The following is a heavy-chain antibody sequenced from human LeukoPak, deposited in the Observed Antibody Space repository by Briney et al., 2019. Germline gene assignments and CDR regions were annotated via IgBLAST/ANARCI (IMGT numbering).Heavy chain of an antibody. CDR3: ARDLITMIVVVIIGPLGY. CDR2: ISYDGSNK. D-gene: IGHD3-22*01. J-gene: IGHJ4*02. V-gene: IGHV3-30-3*01. Sequence: GSLXLSCAASGFTFSSYAMHWVRQAPGKGLEWVAVISYDGSNKYYADSVKGRFTISRDNSKNTLYLQMNSLRAEDTAVYYCARDLITMIVVVIIGPLGYWGQGTLVTVSS. CDR1: GFTFSSYA.